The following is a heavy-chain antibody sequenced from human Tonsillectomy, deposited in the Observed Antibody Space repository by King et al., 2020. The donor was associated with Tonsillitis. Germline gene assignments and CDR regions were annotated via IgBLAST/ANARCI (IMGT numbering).Heavy chain of an antibody. J-gene: IGHJ3*02. CDR3: ASHLSHDAFDI. V-gene: IGHV3-21*01. CDR1: GFTFSSYS. Sequence: GQLVQSGGGLVKPGGSLRLSCAASGFTFSSYSMNWVRQAPGKGLEWVSSISSSSSYIYYADSVKGPFTISRDNAKNSLYLQMNSLRAEDTAVYYCASHLSHDAFDIWGQGTMVTVSS. CDR2: ISSSSSYI.